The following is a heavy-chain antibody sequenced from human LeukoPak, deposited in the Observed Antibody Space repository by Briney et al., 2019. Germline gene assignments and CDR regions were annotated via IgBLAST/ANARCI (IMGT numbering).Heavy chain of an antibody. Sequence: GGSLRLSCAASGFTFSNYAMSWVRQAPGKGLEWVSYISSSSSTIYYADSVKGRFAVSRDNAKNSLYLQMNSLRAEDTAVYYCARGRGAAAVVYFDYWGQGTLVTVSS. J-gene: IGHJ4*02. D-gene: IGHD6-13*01. CDR3: ARGRGAAAVVYFDY. CDR1: GFTFSNYA. V-gene: IGHV3-48*04. CDR2: ISSSSSTI.